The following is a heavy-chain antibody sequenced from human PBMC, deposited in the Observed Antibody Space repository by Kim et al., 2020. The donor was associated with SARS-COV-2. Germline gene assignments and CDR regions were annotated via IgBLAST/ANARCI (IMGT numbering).Heavy chain of an antibody. CDR1: GFTFSSYA. Sequence: GGSLRLSCAASGFTFSSYAMSWVRQAPGKGLEWVSAISGSGGSTYYADSVKGRFTISRDNSKNTLYLQMNSLRAEDTAVYYCLTATGIAAAGYRFDPWGQGTLVTVSS. CDR3: LTATGIAAAGYRFDP. V-gene: IGHV3-23*01. CDR2: ISGSGGST. D-gene: IGHD6-13*01. J-gene: IGHJ5*02.